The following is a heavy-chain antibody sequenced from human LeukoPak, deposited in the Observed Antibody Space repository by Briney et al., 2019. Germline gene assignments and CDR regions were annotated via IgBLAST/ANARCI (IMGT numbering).Heavy chain of an antibody. V-gene: IGHV1-2*02. CDR1: GYTFTDYY. CDR2: IAPNSDDT. J-gene: IGHJ4*02. Sequence: GASVKVSCKASGYTFTDYYIHWVRQAPGQGLEWMGCIAPNSDDTDYAQKFQGRVTMTRDTSISTAYMELSRLRSDDTAVYYCAREQLELDYWGQGTLVTVSS. D-gene: IGHD1-1*01. CDR3: AREQLELDY.